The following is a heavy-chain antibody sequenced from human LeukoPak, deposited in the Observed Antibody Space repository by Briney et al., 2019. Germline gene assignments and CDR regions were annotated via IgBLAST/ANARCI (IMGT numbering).Heavy chain of an antibody. CDR2: ISSSSSTI. CDR3: ASLGGVRDPFYYFDY. CDR1: GFTFSSYS. V-gene: IGHV3-48*01. D-gene: IGHD3-10*01. Sequence: PGGSLRLSCAASGFTFSSYSMNWVRQAPGKGLEWVSYISSSSSTIYYADSVKGRFTISRDNAKNSLYLQMYSLRAEDTAVYYCASLGGVRDPFYYFDYWGQGTLVTVSS. J-gene: IGHJ4*02.